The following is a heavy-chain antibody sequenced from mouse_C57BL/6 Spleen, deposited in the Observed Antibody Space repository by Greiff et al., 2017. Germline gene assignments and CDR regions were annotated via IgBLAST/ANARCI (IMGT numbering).Heavy chain of an antibody. D-gene: IGHD2-1*01. CDR2: INYDCSRT. J-gene: IGHJ4*01. CDR3: ARDRDGNYGGAMDY. Sequence: EVKLVESEGGLVQPGSSMKLSCTASGFTFSDSYMALVRQVPDKGLEWVANINYDCSRTYYLDSLKSRFIISRDNAKNMLYLQMSSLKSEDTSTYYCARDRDGNYGGAMDYWGQGTSVTVSS. CDR1: GFTFSDSY. V-gene: IGHV5-16*01.